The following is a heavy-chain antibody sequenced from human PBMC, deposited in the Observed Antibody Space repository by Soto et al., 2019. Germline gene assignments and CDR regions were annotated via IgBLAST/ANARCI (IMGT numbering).Heavy chain of an antibody. CDR3: ARASYYDILWAWDYYYGMDV. Sequence: GASVKVSCKASGGTFSSYTISWVRQAPGQGLEWMGGIIPIFGTANYAQKFQGRVTITADESTSTAYMELSSLRSEDTAVYYCARASYYDILWAWDYYYGMDVWGQGTTVTVSS. D-gene: IGHD3-9*01. V-gene: IGHV1-69*13. J-gene: IGHJ6*02. CDR2: IIPIFGTA. CDR1: GGTFSSYT.